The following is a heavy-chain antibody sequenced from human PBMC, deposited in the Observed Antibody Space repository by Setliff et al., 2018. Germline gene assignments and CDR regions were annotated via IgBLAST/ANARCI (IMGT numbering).Heavy chain of an antibody. CDR2: ITPIFGTA. J-gene: IGHJ3*02. Sequence: SVKVSCKASGGTFSSYAISWVRQAPGQGLEWMGGITPIFGTANYAQKFQGRVTITTDESTSTAYMELSSLRSEDTAVYYCATGYSSGWSGFDAFDIWGQGTMVTVSS. CDR1: GGTFSSYA. V-gene: IGHV1-69*05. CDR3: ATGYSSGWSGFDAFDI. D-gene: IGHD6-19*01.